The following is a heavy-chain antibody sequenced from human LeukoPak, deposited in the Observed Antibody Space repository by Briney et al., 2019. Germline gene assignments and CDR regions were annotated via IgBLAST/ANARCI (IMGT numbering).Heavy chain of an antibody. CDR3: ARGPGYCSSTSCYNYYYYYYMDV. CDR2: IISIFGTA. Sequence: SSVKVSCKASGGTFSSYAISWVRQAPGQGLELMGGIISIFGTANYEQKFQGRVTITADESTSTAYMELSSLRSEDTAVYYCARGPGYCSSTSCYNYYYYYYMDVWGKGTTVTVSS. D-gene: IGHD2-2*02. CDR1: GGTFSSYA. J-gene: IGHJ6*03. V-gene: IGHV1-69*01.